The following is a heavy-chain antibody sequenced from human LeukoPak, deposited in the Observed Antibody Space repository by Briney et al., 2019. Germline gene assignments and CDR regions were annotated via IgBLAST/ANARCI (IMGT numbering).Heavy chain of an antibody. CDR2: ISSSGSTI. D-gene: IGHD6-6*01. J-gene: IGHJ6*03. V-gene: IGHV3-11*01. CDR1: GFTFNDYY. Sequence: PGGSLRLSCAASGFTFNDYYMSWIRQAPGEGLEGASYISSSGSTIYYADSVKGRFTISRDNAKNSLYLQMNSLRAEDTAVDYCARLRSSSFYYYYMDVWGKGTTVTVSS. CDR3: ARLRSSSFYYYYMDV.